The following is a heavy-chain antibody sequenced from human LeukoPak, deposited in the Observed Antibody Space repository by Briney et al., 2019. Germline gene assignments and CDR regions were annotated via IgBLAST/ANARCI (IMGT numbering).Heavy chain of an antibody. CDR2: ISSSGSTI. V-gene: IGHV3-11*04. D-gene: IGHD3-3*01. Sequence: GGSLRLSCAASGFTFSDYYMSWIRQAPGKGLEWVSHISSSGSTINYADSVKGRFSISRDNAKSSLYLQMNSLRAEDTAVYYCARAGYDFWSGKGRTVVSHYFYMDVWGKGTAVTVSS. CDR1: GFTFSDYY. CDR3: ARAGYDFWSGKGRTVVSHYFYMDV. J-gene: IGHJ6*03.